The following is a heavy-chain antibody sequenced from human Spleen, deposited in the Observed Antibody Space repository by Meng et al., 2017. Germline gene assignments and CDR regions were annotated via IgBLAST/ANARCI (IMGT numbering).Heavy chain of an antibody. J-gene: IGHJ3*02. CDR2: INPSGGST. Sequence: ASVKVSCKASGYTFTSYYMHWVRQAPGQGLEWMGIINPSGGSTSYAQKFQGRVTMTRDTSTSTVYMELSSLRSEDTAVYYCARGVVVVVAAIGSGHDAFDIWGQGTMVTVSS. D-gene: IGHD2-15*01. V-gene: IGHV1-46*01. CDR1: GYTFTSYY. CDR3: ARGVVVVVAAIGSGHDAFDI.